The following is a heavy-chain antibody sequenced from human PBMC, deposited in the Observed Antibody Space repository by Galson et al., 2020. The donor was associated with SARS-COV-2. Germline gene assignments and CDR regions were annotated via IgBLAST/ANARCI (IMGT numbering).Heavy chain of an antibody. CDR3: AREGGSGRVAAPTDY. Sequence: PGGSLRLSCAASGFTFSDCAMHWVRQAPGKGLEWVAVIWYDGRNKYYADSVKGRFTISRDNSKNTLYLQMNSLRGEDTAVYYCAREGGSGRVAAPTDYWGQGTLVTVSS. CDR2: IWYDGRNK. D-gene: IGHD6-6*01. J-gene: IGHJ4*02. CDR1: GFTFSDCA. V-gene: IGHV3-33*01.